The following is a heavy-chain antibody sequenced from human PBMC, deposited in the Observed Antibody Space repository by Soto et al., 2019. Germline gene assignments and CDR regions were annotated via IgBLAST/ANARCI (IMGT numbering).Heavy chain of an antibody. CDR1: GYTFTSYG. CDR3: ARSSDDSRAFDL. Sequence: QVQLVQSGAEVKKPGASVKVSCKASGYTFTSYGLSWVRQAPGQGLEWMGWLSAYNGNTNYAPKLQGRVTMTTDPSTSTAYMERRGRRADDTAVYYCARSSDDSRAFDLWGQGTMVTGSS. D-gene: IGHD3-22*01. V-gene: IGHV1-18*01. CDR2: LSAYNGNT. J-gene: IGHJ3*01.